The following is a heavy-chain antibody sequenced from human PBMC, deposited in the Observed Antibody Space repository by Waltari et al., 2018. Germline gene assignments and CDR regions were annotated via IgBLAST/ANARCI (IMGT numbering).Heavy chain of an antibody. V-gene: IGHV6-1*01. J-gene: IGHJ2*01. CDR1: GDSVSSNSAV. D-gene: IGHD3-22*01. CDR3: ASSSGYYKNWYIDL. Sequence: QVQLQQSGPGLVKPSQTLSLTCDISGDSVSSNSAVWNWIRQSPSRGLEWLGRTYYRSKWYNDYAVSVKSRIIFNSDTSKNQLSLQLSSVTPEDTAVYYCASSSGYYKNWYIDLWGRGTLVTVSS. CDR2: TYYRSKWYN.